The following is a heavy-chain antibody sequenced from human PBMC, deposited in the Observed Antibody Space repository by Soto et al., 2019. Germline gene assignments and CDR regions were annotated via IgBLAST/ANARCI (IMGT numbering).Heavy chain of an antibody. J-gene: IGHJ2*01. Sequence: QVQLVQSGAEVKKPGSSVKVSCKPSGGSFSSHAVSWVRQAPGQGLEWVGGIVPIFGTQNYAAKFQGRVTITADKSTSTVYMDLSSLKSEDTAVYFCARDRSDQTIFGMVGYFDLWGRGTLVSVSS. CDR3: ARDRSDQTIFGMVGYFDL. CDR2: IVPIFGTQ. D-gene: IGHD3-3*01. V-gene: IGHV1-69*06. CDR1: GGSFSSHA.